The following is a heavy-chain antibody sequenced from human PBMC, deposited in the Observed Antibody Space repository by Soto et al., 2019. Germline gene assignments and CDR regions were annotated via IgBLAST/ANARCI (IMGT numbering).Heavy chain of an antibody. D-gene: IGHD1-26*01. CDR1: RDSISRTSNY. V-gene: IGHV4-39*01. CDR2: IAYSGST. J-gene: IGHJ4*02. Sequence: LSLTCSVSRDSISRTSNYWGWIRQPPGKGLEWVGSIAYSGSTYYNPSLKSRVPISADTSRNQISVTLSAVTAADKAVYYCCRVGDSWGGYFQSWCQGTVVTASS. CDR3: CRVGDSWGGYFQS.